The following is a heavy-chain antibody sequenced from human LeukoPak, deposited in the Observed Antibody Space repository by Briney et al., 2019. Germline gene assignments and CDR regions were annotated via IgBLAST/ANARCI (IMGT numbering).Heavy chain of an antibody. CDR1: GFTFSSYG. J-gene: IGHJ4*02. Sequence: PGGSLRLSCAASGFTFSSYGMHWVRQAPGKGLEWVSYISSIDSTIYYADSVKGRFTISRDNAKNSLYLQMNSLRADDTAVYYCARGIAVAGPYYFDYWGRGTLVTVSS. D-gene: IGHD6-19*01. V-gene: IGHV3-48*04. CDR3: ARGIAVAGPYYFDY. CDR2: ISSIDSTI.